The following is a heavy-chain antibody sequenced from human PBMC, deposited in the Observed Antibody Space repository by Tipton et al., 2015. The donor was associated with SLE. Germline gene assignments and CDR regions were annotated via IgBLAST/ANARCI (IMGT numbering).Heavy chain of an antibody. J-gene: IGHJ4*02. V-gene: IGHV4-34*01. CDR1: GGSFSGYY. Sequence: TLSLTCAVYGGSFSGYYWSWIRQPPGKGLEWIGEINHSGSTNYNPSLKSRVTISVDTSKNQFSLELSSVTAADTAVYYCARGRMVRGVDYWGQGTLVTVSS. CDR3: ARGRMVRGVDY. CDR2: INHSGST. D-gene: IGHD3-10*01.